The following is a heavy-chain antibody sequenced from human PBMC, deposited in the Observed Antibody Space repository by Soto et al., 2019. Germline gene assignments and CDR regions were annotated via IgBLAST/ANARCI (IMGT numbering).Heavy chain of an antibody. CDR3: ARRGAGYGDYYYYGMDV. J-gene: IGHJ6*02. D-gene: IGHD4-17*01. Sequence: TSETLSLTCTVSGGSISSYYWGWIRQPPGKGLEWIGSIYYSGSTYYNPSLKSRVTIPVDTSKNQFSLKLSSVTAADTAVYYCARRGAGYGDYYYYGMDVWGQGTTVTVSS. CDR1: GGSISSYY. V-gene: IGHV4-39*01. CDR2: IYYSGST.